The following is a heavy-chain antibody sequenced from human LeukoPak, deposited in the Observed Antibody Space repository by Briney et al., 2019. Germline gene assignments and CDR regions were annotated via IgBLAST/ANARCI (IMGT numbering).Heavy chain of an antibody. Sequence: GGSLRLSCAASGFTFSSNYMSWVRQAPGKGLEWVSVIYSGGSTYYADSVKGRFTISRDNSKNTLYLQMNSLRAEDTAVYYCARESRDGYNFDYWGQGTLVTVSP. J-gene: IGHJ4*02. CDR3: ARESRDGYNFDY. D-gene: IGHD5-24*01. CDR2: IYSGGST. CDR1: GFTFSSNY. V-gene: IGHV3-53*01.